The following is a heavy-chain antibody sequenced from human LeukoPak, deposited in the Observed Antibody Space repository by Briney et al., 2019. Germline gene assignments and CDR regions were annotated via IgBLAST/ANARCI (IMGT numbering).Heavy chain of an antibody. J-gene: IGHJ4*02. CDR3: AKALAYRFGGLAYSNYDY. D-gene: IGHD3-16*01. CDR2: ISGSGGST. Sequence: PGGSLRLSCAASGFTFSSYAMSWVRQAPGKGLEWVSAISGSGGSTYYADSVKGRFTISRDNSKNTLYLQMNSLRAEDTAVYYCAKALAYRFGGLAYSNYDYWGQGTLVTVSS. V-gene: IGHV3-23*01. CDR1: GFTFSSYA.